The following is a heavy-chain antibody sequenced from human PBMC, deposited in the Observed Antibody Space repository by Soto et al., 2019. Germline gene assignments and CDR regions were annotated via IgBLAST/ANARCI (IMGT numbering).Heavy chain of an antibody. Sequence: EVQLVESGGGLVKPGGSLRLSCAASGFTFSNAWMSWVRQAPGKGLEWVGRIKSKTDGGTTDYAAPVKGRFTISRDDSKNTLYLQMNSLKTEDTAVYYCTSLGGYCSGGSCHTTRFDYWGQGTLVTVSS. V-gene: IGHV3-15*01. CDR3: TSLGGYCSGGSCHTTRFDY. D-gene: IGHD2-15*01. CDR2: IKSKTDGGTT. J-gene: IGHJ4*02. CDR1: GFTFSNAW.